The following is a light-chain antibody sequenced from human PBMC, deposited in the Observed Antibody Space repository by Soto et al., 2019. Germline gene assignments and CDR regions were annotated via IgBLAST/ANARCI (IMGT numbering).Light chain of an antibody. CDR1: SSDIGTYDH. CDR2: SVS. CDR3: ISYTVSRSYV. V-gene: IGLV2-14*01. J-gene: IGLJ1*01. Sequence: SVLTPPASVSGSPGQSITISCSGTSSDIGTYDHVAWFQQFPGKTPKLVIYSVSDRPSGVSYRFSGSKSGNTASLTISGLQADDEADYYCISYTVSRSYVFGTGTKVTVL.